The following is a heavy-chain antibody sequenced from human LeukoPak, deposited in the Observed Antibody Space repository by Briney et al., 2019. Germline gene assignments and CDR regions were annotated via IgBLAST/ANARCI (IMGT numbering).Heavy chain of an antibody. CDR2: ISDSGGST. CDR3: AKRGVVIRVILVGFHKEAYYFDS. Sequence: GGSLRLSCAVSGITLSNYGMSWVRQAPGKGLEWVAGISDSGGSTNYADSVKGRFTISRDNPKNTLYLQMNSLRAEDTVVYFCAKRGVVIRVILVGFHKEAYYFDSWGQGALVTVS. J-gene: IGHJ4*02. V-gene: IGHV3-23*01. CDR1: GITLSNYG. D-gene: IGHD3-22*01.